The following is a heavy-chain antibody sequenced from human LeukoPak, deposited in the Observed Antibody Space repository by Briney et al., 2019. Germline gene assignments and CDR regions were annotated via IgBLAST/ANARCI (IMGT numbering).Heavy chain of an antibody. Sequence: SETLSLTCTVSVASITTFYWSWMRRPAGGGREWIGRIYAPENTNYNHSLESRVTMSVDTSKNQFSLKLTSVTAADTAVYYCARGPDGSGYYTLDYWGQGTLVTVSS. CDR1: VASITTFY. CDR2: IYAPENT. V-gene: IGHV4-4*07. J-gene: IGHJ4*02. CDR3: ARGPDGSGYYTLDY. D-gene: IGHD3-22*01.